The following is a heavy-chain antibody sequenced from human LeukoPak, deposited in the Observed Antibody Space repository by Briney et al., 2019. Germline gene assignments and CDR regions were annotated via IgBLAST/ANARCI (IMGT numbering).Heavy chain of an antibody. Sequence: KPSETLSLTCAVYGGSFSGYYWSWIRQPPGKGLEWIGEINHSGSTNYNPSLKSRVTISVDTSKNQFSLKLSSVTAADTAVYCCARVRHDYSNYYHIDYWGQGTLVTVSS. J-gene: IGHJ4*02. CDR2: INHSGST. CDR1: GGSFSGYY. V-gene: IGHV4-34*01. CDR3: ARVRHDYSNYYHIDY. D-gene: IGHD4-11*01.